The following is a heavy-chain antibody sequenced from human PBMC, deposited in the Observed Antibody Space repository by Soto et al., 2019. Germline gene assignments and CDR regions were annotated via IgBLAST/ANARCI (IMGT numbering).Heavy chain of an antibody. D-gene: IGHD6-19*01. CDR2: ISWNSGSI. CDR3: AKDAIAVAGSYYYYYMDV. CDR1: GFPFDDFS. Sequence: GGALRLSCSAPGFPFDDFSLHWGPAGPGEGLEWVSGISWNSGSIGYADSVKGRFTISRDNAKNSLYLQMNSLRAEDTALYYCAKDAIAVAGSYYYYYMDVWGKGTTVTVSS. J-gene: IGHJ6*03. V-gene: IGHV3-9*01.